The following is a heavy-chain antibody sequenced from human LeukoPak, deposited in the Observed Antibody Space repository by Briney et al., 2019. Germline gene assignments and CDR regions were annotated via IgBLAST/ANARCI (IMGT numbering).Heavy chain of an antibody. V-gene: IGHV3-21*01. CDR3: ARARGNIVDHEFDY. CDR2: ISSSSSHT. J-gene: IGHJ4*02. CDR1: GFTFSSYS. Sequence: GGTLRLSCAASGFTFSSYSMNCVRHAPRRRGEWVSSISSSSSHTYYADSLKGRFTISRDSAKNSLSLKMNSVRAEDPAVYYCARARGNIVDHEFDYGGQGTLVTVSS. D-gene: IGHD5-12*01.